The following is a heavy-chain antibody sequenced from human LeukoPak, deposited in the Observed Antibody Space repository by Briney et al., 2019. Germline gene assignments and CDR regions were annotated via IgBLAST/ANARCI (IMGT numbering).Heavy chain of an antibody. CDR2: ISGSGGST. J-gene: IGHJ4*01. CDR1: GFTFSSYA. V-gene: IGHV3-23*01. D-gene: IGHD2-15*01. CDR3: ARGGDGSPYCRY. Sequence: PGGSLELSCAASGFTFSSYAMSWVRQAPGKGLEWVSAISGSGGSTYYADSVEGRFTISRDNSKNTLYLQMNSLRPDDTGVYYCARGGDGSPYCRYWGHGTLVTVSS.